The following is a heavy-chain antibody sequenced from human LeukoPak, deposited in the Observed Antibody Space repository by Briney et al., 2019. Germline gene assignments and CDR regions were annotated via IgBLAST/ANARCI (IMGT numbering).Heavy chain of an antibody. CDR1: GFTFSSYA. J-gene: IGHJ4*02. V-gene: IGHV3-23*01. CDR3: AKSRDGYSYYFDY. CDR2: ISGSGDST. Sequence: GGSLRLSCAASGFTFSSYAMSWVRQAPGKGLEWVSVISGSGDSTYSADSVRGRFTISRDNSKNTLYLQMNSPRAEDTAVYYCAKSRDGYSYYFDYWGQGTLVTVSA. D-gene: IGHD5-24*01.